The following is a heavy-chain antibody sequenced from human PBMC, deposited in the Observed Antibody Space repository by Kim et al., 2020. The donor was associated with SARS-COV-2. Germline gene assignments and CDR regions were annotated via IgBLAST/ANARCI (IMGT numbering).Heavy chain of an antibody. V-gene: IGHV1-2*06. J-gene: IGHJ1*01. CDR2: INPNSGGT. Sequence: ASVKVSCKASGYTFTGYYMHWVRQAPGQGLEWMGRINPNSGGTNYAQKFQGRVTMTRDTSISTAYMELSRLRSDDTAVYYCARVLEYSGWSEYFQHWGQGTLVTVSS. D-gene: IGHD5-12*01. CDR1: GYTFTGYY. CDR3: ARVLEYSGWSEYFQH.